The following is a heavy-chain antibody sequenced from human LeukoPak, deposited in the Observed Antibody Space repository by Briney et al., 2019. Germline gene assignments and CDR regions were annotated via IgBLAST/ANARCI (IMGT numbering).Heavy chain of an antibody. CDR3: AREPGTDYRKYYFDY. Sequence: GGSLRLSCAASGFTVNSYYMSWVRQAPDMGLEWVSVLYNGGTTYYADSVKGRFTISRDNSKNTVYLQMDSLRAEDTAVYYCAREPGTDYRKYYFDYWGQGTLVTVSS. J-gene: IGHJ4*02. V-gene: IGHV3-53*01. CDR1: GFTVNSYY. CDR2: LYNGGTT. D-gene: IGHD3/OR15-3a*01.